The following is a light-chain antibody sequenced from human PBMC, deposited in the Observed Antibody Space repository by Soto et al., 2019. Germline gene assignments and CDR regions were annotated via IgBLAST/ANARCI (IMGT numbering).Light chain of an antibody. J-gene: IGKJ5*01. CDR2: GAS. CDR3: QQYNNWPIT. CDR1: ESVSTN. V-gene: IGKV3-15*01. Sequence: EIVLTQSPATLSLSPGEKATLSCRASESVSTNLAWYQQKAGQAPRLLIYGASTRATGIPARFSGSGSGTEFTLTISSLQSEDFGVYYCQQYNNWPITFGQGTRLEIK.